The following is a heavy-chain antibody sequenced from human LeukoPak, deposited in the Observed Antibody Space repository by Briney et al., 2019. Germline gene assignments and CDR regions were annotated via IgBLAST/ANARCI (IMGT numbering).Heavy chain of an antibody. D-gene: IGHD6-13*01. Sequence: ASVKVSCKASGYIFIGFVMHWVRQAPGQGLEWMGWINPNSGGTNYAQKFQGRVTMTRDTSISTAYMELSRLRSDDTAVYYCARDLEYSSSWQEYNWFDPWGQGTLVTVSS. CDR1: GYIFIGFV. CDR3: ARDLEYSSSWQEYNWFDP. V-gene: IGHV1-2*02. J-gene: IGHJ5*02. CDR2: INPNSGGT.